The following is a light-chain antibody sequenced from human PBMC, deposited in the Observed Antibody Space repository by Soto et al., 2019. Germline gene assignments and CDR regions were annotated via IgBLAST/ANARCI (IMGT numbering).Light chain of an antibody. CDR1: GSDIRAYKY. CDR3: SSVTTSYCDV. CDR2: GFT. Sequence: QSALTQPDSVSGSPGQSITITCPGSGSDIRAYKYDSWYQHHPGKAPKLSIHGFTRRPSVSSSRFSASKSADTASLTISELQAYYYANYYGSSVTTSYCDVFGPGTEFTVL. V-gene: IGLV2-14*01. J-gene: IGLJ1*01.